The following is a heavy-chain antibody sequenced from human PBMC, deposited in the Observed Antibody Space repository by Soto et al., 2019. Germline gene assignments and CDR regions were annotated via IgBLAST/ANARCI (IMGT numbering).Heavy chain of an antibody. CDR1: GGSFSGYY. Sequence: SETLSLTCAVYGGSFSGYYWSWIRQPPGKGLEWIGEINHSGSTNYNPSLKSRVTISVDTSKNQFSLKLSSVTAADTAVYYCARNSYMGGGLMDVWGKGTTLTVSS. J-gene: IGHJ6*04. D-gene: IGHD1-26*01. V-gene: IGHV4-34*01. CDR3: ARNSYMGGGLMDV. CDR2: INHSGST.